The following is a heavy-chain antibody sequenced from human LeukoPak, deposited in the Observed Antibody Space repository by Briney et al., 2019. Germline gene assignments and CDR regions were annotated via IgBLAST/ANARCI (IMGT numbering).Heavy chain of an antibody. D-gene: IGHD6-13*01. Sequence: GGSLRLSCAASGFPFNAYWMTWVRQAPGKGLEWVANIRQDGDTKYYVDSVKGRFTISRDNAMNSLYLQMNSLRAEDTAIYYCARSLPYGTTWYGRSDFWGQGTLATVSS. J-gene: IGHJ4*02. CDR3: ARSLPYGTTWYGRSDF. CDR2: IRQDGDTK. V-gene: IGHV3-7*03. CDR1: GFPFNAYW.